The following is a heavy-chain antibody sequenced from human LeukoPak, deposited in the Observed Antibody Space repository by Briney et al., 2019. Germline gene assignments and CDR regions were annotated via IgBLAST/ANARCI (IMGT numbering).Heavy chain of an antibody. CDR3: ARDGVVGANDYFDY. V-gene: IGHV1-3*01. D-gene: IGHD1-26*01. Sequence: ASVKVSCKASEYTFTSYAMHWVRQAPGQRLEWMGWINAGNGNTKYSQKFQGRVTITRDTSASTAYMELSSLRSEDTAVYYCARDGVVGANDYFDYWGQGTLVTVSS. CDR1: EYTFTSYA. CDR2: INAGNGNT. J-gene: IGHJ4*02.